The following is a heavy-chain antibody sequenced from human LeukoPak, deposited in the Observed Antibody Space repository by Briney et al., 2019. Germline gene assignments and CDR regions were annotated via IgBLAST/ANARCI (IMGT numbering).Heavy chain of an antibody. J-gene: IGHJ4*02. Sequence: QPGRSLRLSCAASGFNFFTYGMHWVRQAPGKGLGWVAVIWYDGSNKYYADSVKGRFTISRDNFQSTLSLQMNSVRAEDTAVYYCARVIRGFGVLDYWGQGTLVTVSS. D-gene: IGHD3-10*01. CDR1: GFNFFTYG. CDR3: ARVIRGFGVLDY. CDR2: IWYDGSNK. V-gene: IGHV3-33*01.